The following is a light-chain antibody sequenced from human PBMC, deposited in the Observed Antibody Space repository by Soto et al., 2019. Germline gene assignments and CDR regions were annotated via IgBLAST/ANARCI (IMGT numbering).Light chain of an antibody. Sequence: EIVLSQSPGTLSLNPGERATLSCRASQSVSSSYLAWYQQKPGQPPRLLIYGASSRATGIPDRFSGSGSGTEFTLTISSLQPDDFATYYCQQYDNYPLTFAGGTMVDI. CDR1: QSVSSSY. V-gene: IGKV3-20*01. CDR3: QQYDNYPLT. J-gene: IGKJ4*01. CDR2: GAS.